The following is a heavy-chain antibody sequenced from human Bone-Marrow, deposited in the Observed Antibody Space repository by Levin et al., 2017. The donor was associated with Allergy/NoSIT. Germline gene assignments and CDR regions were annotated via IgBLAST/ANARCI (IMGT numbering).Heavy chain of an antibody. CDR2: ISSSSSYI. V-gene: IGHV3-21*01. J-gene: IGHJ6*03. CDR1: GFTFSSYS. Sequence: GGSLRLSCAASGFTFSSYSMNWVRQAPGKGLEWVSSISSSSSYIYYADSVKGRFTISRDNAKNSLYLQMNSLRAEDTAVYYCARVLSYSNYVYYYYMDVWGKGTTVTVSS. D-gene: IGHD4-11*01. CDR3: ARVLSYSNYVYYYYMDV.